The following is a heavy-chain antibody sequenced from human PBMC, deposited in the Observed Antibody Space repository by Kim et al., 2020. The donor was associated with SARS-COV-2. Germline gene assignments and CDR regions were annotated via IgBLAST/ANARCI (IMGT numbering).Heavy chain of an antibody. Sequence: SETLSLTCTVSGDSISRSSNYWGCIRQPPGKGLEWIVSINYSRNTYYNPSLKSRVTISVDTSKNQFSLKKRSVTDAATAEYYCARLVSVNSAVYYWVQGT. CDR3: ARLVSVNSAVYY. J-gene: IGHJ4*02. CDR1: GDSISRSSNY. V-gene: IGHV4-39*01. D-gene: IGHD4-4*01. CDR2: INYSRNT.